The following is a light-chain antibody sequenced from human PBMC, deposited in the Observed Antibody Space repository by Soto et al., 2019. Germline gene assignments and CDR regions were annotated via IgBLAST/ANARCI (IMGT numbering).Light chain of an antibody. J-gene: IGKJ5*01. CDR1: QSVSSSY. Sequence: EIVLTQSPGTLFSSTGERATLSCRASQSVSSSYLAWYQQKPGQAPRHLIYGASSRATGIPDRFSGSGSGTDFTLTISRLEPEDFAVYYCQQYGSSQITFGQGTRLEIK. CDR2: GAS. CDR3: QQYGSSQIT. V-gene: IGKV3-20*01.